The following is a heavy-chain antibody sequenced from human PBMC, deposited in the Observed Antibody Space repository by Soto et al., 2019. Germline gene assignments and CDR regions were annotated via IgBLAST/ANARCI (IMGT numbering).Heavy chain of an antibody. V-gene: IGHV1-69*13. D-gene: IGHD2-15*01. CDR3: ARDGYCSGGSCYDGY. CDR1: GGTFSSYA. J-gene: IGHJ4*02. Sequence: GASVKVSCKASGGTFSSYAISWVRQAPGQGLEWMGGIIPIFGTANYAQKFQGRVTITADESTSTAYMGLSSLRSEDTAVYYCARDGYCSGGSCYDGYWGQGTLVTVSS. CDR2: IIPIFGTA.